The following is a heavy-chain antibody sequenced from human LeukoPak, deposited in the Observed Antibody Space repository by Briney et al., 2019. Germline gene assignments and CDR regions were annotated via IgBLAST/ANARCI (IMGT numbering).Heavy chain of an antibody. CDR2: IYHSGST. J-gene: IGHJ4*02. V-gene: IGHV4-38-2*01. D-gene: IGHD3-3*01. Sequence: PSETLSLTCAVSGYSISSGYYWGWIRQPPGKGLEWIGSIYHSGSTYYNPSLKSRVTISVDTSKNQFSLKLSSVTAADTAVYYCAAHHLGLRFLEWSLLPYYFDYWGQGTLVTVSS. CDR1: GYSISSGYY. CDR3: AAHHLGLRFLEWSLLPYYFDY.